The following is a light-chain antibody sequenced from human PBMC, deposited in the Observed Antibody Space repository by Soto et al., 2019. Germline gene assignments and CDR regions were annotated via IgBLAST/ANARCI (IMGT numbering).Light chain of an antibody. J-gene: IGKJ2*01. Sequence: DIQMTQSPSTLSASVGDRVTITCRASQSISSWLAWYQQKPGKAPKLLIYDASSLESGVPSRFSGSGSGTEFTFTISSLQPEDIATYYCQQYGNLPYTFGPGTKVDIK. CDR2: DAS. CDR1: QSISSW. CDR3: QQYGNLPYT. V-gene: IGKV1-5*01.